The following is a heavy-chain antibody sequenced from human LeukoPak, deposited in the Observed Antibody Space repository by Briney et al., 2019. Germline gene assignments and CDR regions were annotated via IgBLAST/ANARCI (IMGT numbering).Heavy chain of an antibody. J-gene: IGHJ4*02. CDR2: ISYSGNT. Sequence: SETLSLTCAVYGGSFSGYYWSWIRQPPGMGLEWIGTISYSGNTLYNPSLKSRITISMDTSKNQFSLKLSSVTAADTAVYYCARGKVATTIDYWGQGTLVTVSS. D-gene: IGHD5-12*01. CDR1: GGSFSGYY. V-gene: IGHV4-34*01. CDR3: ARGKVATTIDY.